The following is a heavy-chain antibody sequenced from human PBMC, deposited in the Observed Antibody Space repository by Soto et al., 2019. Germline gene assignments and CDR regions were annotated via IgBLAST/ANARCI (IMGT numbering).Heavy chain of an antibody. J-gene: IGHJ4*02. V-gene: IGHV1-69*13. CDR3: ARSERPAAGRYYFDY. Sequence: EASVKVSCKASGYTFTSYDINWVRQATGQGLEWMGGINPNIGTANYAQKFQGRVTITADESTSTAYMELSSLRSEDTAVYYCARSERPAAGRYYFDYWGQGTLVTVSS. D-gene: IGHD6-13*01. CDR1: GYTFTSYD. CDR2: INPNIGTA.